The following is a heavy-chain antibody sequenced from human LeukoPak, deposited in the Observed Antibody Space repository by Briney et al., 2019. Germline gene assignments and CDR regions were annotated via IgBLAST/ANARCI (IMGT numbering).Heavy chain of an antibody. J-gene: IGHJ4*02. Sequence: SETLSLTCTVSGGSISSGSYYWSWIRQPAGKGLEWIGRIYTSGSTNYNPSLKSRVTMSVDTSKNQFSLKLSSVTAADTAVYYCARDRSYYGSGSLDYWGQGTLVTVSS. CDR2: IYTSGST. V-gene: IGHV4-61*02. D-gene: IGHD3-10*01. CDR3: ARDRSYYGSGSLDY. CDR1: GGSISSGSYY.